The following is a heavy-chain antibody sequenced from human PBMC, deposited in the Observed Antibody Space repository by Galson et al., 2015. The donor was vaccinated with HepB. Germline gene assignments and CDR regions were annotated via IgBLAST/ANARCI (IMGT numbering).Heavy chain of an antibody. CDR2: ISGSGGST. CDR1: GFTFSSYA. J-gene: IGHJ4*02. D-gene: IGHD3-10*01. CDR3: AKDGSEGTYGSGSYYITYDY. Sequence: SLRLSCAASGFTFSSYAMSWVRQAPGKGLEWVSAISGSGGSTYYADSVKGRFTISRDNSKSTLYLQMNSLRAEDTAVYYCAKDGSEGTYGSGSYYITYDYWGQGTLVTVSS. V-gene: IGHV3-23*01.